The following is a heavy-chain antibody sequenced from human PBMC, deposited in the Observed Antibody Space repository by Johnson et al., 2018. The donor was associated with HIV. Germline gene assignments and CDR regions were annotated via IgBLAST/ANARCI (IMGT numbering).Heavy chain of an antibody. Sequence: QVQLVESGGGVVQPGGSLRLSCEVSGFTFSNYGMHWVSQAPGKGLEWVAFIRYDGSNKYYAASVKGRFTIFRDNYKNKLYMQMKSLRVEDTAVYYCAKEALRGGEYDSFYIWGQGTMVTVS. CDR1: GFTFSNYG. V-gene: IGHV3-30*02. CDR2: IRYDGSNK. J-gene: IGHJ3*02. D-gene: IGHD2-15*01. CDR3: AKEALRGGEYDSFYI.